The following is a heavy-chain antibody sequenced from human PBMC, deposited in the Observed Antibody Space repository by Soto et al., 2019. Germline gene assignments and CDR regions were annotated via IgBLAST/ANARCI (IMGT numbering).Heavy chain of an antibody. J-gene: IGHJ4*02. CDR3: ARQAGADYYDSSGHTYDY. D-gene: IGHD3-22*01. CDR2: IYPGDSDT. Sequence: PGESLKISCKGSGYSFTSYWIGWVRQMPGKGLEWMGIIYPGDSDTRYSPSFQGQVTISADKSISTAYLQWSSLKASDTAMYYCARQAGADYYDSSGHTYDYWGQGTLVTVSS. V-gene: IGHV5-51*01. CDR1: GYSFTSYW.